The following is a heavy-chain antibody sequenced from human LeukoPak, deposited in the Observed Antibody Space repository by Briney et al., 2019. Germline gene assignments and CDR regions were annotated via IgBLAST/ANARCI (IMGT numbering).Heavy chain of an antibody. V-gene: IGHV4-39*01. J-gene: IGHJ5*02. CDR1: GGSISSSSYY. CDR3: ARRGEWLRLSRTWFDP. D-gene: IGHD5-12*01. CDR2: IYYSGST. Sequence: PSETLSLTCTVSGGSISSSSYYWGWIRQPPGKGLEWIGSIYYSGSTYYNPSLKSRVTISVDTSKNQFSLKLSSVTAADTAVYYCARRGEWLRLSRTWFDPWGQGTLVTVSS.